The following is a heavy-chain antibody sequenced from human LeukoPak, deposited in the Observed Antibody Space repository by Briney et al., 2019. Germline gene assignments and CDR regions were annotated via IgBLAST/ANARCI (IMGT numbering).Heavy chain of an antibody. J-gene: IGHJ6*03. Sequence: GGSLRLSCAASGFTFSSYSMNWVRQAPGKGLEWVSSISTSSSYIYYADSVKGRFTISRDNAKNSLYLQMNSLRAEDTAVYYCARDQLGTRSMDVWGKGTTVTVSS. D-gene: IGHD2-2*01. CDR2: ISTSSSYI. CDR3: ARDQLGTRSMDV. CDR1: GFTFSSYS. V-gene: IGHV3-21*01.